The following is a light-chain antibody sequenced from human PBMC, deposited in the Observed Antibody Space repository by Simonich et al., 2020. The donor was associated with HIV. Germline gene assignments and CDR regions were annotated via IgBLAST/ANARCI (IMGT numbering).Light chain of an antibody. CDR2: DAS. Sequence: EIVLTQSPATLSLSPGERATLSCRASQSVSNYLAWYQQKPGQAPRLLIYDASSRATGIPGRFSGSGSGTDFTLTISRLEPEDFAVYYCQQYGSSQTFAQGTKVEIK. CDR3: QQYGSSQT. CDR1: QSVSNY. V-gene: IGKV3-20*01. J-gene: IGKJ1*01.